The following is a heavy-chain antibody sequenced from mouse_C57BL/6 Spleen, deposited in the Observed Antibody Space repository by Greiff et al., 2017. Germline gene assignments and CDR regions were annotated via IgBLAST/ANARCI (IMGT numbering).Heavy chain of an antibody. CDR1: GYSITSGYY. V-gene: IGHV3-6*01. CDR3: ARDDDYWFAY. Sequence: EVKLMESGPGLVKPSQSLSLTCSVTGYSITSGYYWDWIRQFPGNKLEWMGYISYDGSNNYNPSLKNRISITRDTSKNQFFLKLNSVTTEDTATYYCARDDDYWFAYWGQGTLVTVSA. J-gene: IGHJ3*01. D-gene: IGHD2-4*01. CDR2: ISYDGSN.